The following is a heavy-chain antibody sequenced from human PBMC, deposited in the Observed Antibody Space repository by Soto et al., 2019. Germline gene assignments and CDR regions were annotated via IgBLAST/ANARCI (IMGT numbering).Heavy chain of an antibody. CDR1: GYTFTSYG. J-gene: IGHJ5*02. CDR3: AREGGSAGFGIPRARGRWFDP. CDR2: ISAYNGNT. V-gene: IGHV1-18*01. Sequence: QVQLVQSGAEVKKPGASVKVSCKASGYTFTSYGISWVRQAPGQGLERMGWISAYNGNTNYAQKLQGRVTMTTDTSTSTAYMEVRSLRSDDTAVYYCAREGGSAGFGIPRARGRWFDPWGQGTLVTVSS. D-gene: IGHD3-10*01.